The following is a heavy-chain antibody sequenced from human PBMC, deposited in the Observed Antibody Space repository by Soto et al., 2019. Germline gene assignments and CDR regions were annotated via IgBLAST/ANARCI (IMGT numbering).Heavy chain of an antibody. V-gene: IGHV1-18*01. D-gene: IGHD6-13*01. CDR3: ARDLVQPLVDY. CDR1: GYSFTSYG. CDR2: ISAYNGNN. Sequence: QVQLVQSGAEVKKPGASVNVSCKASGYSFTSYGISWVRQAPGQGLEWMGWISAYNGNNKYAQKLLGIVTMTTGTSTSTASMELRSLRSGATSVYYCARDLVQPLVDYWGQGTLVTVS. J-gene: IGHJ4*02.